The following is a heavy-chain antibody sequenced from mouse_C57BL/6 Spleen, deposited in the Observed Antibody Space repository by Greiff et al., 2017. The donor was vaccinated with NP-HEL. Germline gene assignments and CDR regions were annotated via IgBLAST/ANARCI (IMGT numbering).Heavy chain of an antibody. CDR3: ARPNYGNSPYWYFDV. CDR1: GFTFSSYG. J-gene: IGHJ1*03. Sequence: EVQRVESGGDLVKPGGSLKLSCAASGFTFSSYGMSWVRQTPDKRLEWVATISSGGSYTYYPDSVKGRFTISRDNAKNTLYLQMSSLKSEDTAMYYCARPNYGNSPYWYFDVWGTGTTVTVSS. V-gene: IGHV5-6*01. CDR2: ISSGGSYT. D-gene: IGHD2-1*01.